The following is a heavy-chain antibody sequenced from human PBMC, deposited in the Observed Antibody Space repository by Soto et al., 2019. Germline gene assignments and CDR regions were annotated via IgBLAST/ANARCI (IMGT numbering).Heavy chain of an antibody. CDR3: ARHPQQWSGDY. Sequence: PGESLKISCKGSGYSFTNYWISWVRQMPGKGLEWMGRIDPSDSYTSYSPSFQGHVTISTGKSISTAYLQWSSLKASDTAMYYCARHPQQWSGDYWGQGTLVTVS. CDR1: GYSFTNYW. V-gene: IGHV5-10-1*01. CDR2: IDPSDSYT. D-gene: IGHD2-15*01. J-gene: IGHJ4*02.